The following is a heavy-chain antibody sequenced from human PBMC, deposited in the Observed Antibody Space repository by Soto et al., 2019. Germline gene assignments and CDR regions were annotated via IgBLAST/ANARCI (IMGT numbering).Heavy chain of an antibody. J-gene: IGHJ4*02. V-gene: IGHV3-30*18. CDR2: ISSDGSST. CDR3: AKDSLYSGYDFCCDN. Sequence: QVQLVESGGGVVQPGRSLRLSCEASGFTFSAYGMHWVRQAPGKGLEWVAVISSDGSSTYVAASVKGRFIISRDNSKNTLHLQMNTLRVEDTAVYYCAKDSLYSGYDFCCDNWGQGTLVTVSS. CDR1: GFTFSAYG. D-gene: IGHD5-12*01.